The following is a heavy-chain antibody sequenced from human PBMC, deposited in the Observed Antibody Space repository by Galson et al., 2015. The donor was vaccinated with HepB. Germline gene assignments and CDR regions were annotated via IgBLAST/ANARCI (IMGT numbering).Heavy chain of an antibody. J-gene: IGHJ4*02. CDR1: GFTVSSYY. V-gene: IGHV3-53*04. CDR3: SRGGSGLYSSTYYFDY. D-gene: IGHD6-19*01. Sequence: SLRLSCAASGFTVSSYYMSWVRQAPGKGLEWVSVIYSGGSTYYADSVKGRFTISRHNSKNTLYLQMNSLRAEDTAVYYCSRGGSGLYSSTYYFDYWGQGTLVTVSS. CDR2: IYSGGST.